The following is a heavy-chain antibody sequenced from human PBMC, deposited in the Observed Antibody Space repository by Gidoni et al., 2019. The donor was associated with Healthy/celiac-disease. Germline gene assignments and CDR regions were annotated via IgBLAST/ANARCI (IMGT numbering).Heavy chain of an antibody. D-gene: IGHD3-3*01. J-gene: IGHJ4*02. CDR3: ARMVILEGLDY. CDR2: IFSNDEK. Sequence: QVTLKESGPVLVKPTETLPLTCTVSGFSLSNARMGVSWIRQPPGKALEWLAHIFSNDEKSYSTSLKSRLTISKDTSKSQVVLTMTNMDPVDTATYYCARMVILEGLDYWGQGTLVTVSS. CDR1: GFSLSNARMG. V-gene: IGHV2-26*01.